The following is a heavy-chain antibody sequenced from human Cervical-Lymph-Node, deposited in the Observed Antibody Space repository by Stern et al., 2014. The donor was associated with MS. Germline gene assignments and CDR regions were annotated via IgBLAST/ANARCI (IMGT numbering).Heavy chain of an antibody. CDR1: GYSFTNYA. CDR2: INPKTGDP. J-gene: IGHJ1*01. CDR3: ARGRLANTKMHENFQH. Sequence: VHLVESGSELKKPGASVKVSCKASGYSFTNYAMNWLRQAPGQGLEWMGWINPKTGDPTYVQGFTGRFVFSLDTSVSTSYLHIISLKAEDTAVYFCARGRLANTKMHENFQHWGQGTLVTVSS. V-gene: IGHV7-4-1*02. D-gene: IGHD2-21*01.